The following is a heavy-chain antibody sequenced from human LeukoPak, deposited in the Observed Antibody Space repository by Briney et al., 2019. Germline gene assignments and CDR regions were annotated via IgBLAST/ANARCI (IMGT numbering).Heavy chain of an antibody. V-gene: IGHV3-74*01. CDR1: TFTFSNAW. Sequence: GGPLRLSCAASTFTFSNAWMSWVRQAPGKGLVWVSRINSEGSTISYADSVKGRFTISRDNAKNTPFLQMNSLRAEDTAVYYCARTSSDSISYYDHWGQGTLVTV. CDR3: ARTSSDSISYYDH. J-gene: IGHJ4*02. D-gene: IGHD3-22*01. CDR2: INSEGSTI.